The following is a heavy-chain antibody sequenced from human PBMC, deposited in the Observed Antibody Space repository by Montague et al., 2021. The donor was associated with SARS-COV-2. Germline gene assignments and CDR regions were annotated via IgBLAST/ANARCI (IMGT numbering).Heavy chain of an antibody. CDR3: ARLRDGVVPSPILGVGPYYSYYFIDV. CDR2: INHSGII. D-gene: IGHD3-10*01. CDR1: GGSFSGYH. V-gene: IGHV4-34*01. J-gene: IGHJ6*03. Sequence: SETLSLTCAVYGGSFSGYHWNWIRQPPGKGLEWIGEINHSGIINYNPSLKSRLTISADTSRNQFSLKLTSVAAADTAVYYCARLRDGVVPSPILGVGPYYSYYFIDVWGKGTTVTVSS.